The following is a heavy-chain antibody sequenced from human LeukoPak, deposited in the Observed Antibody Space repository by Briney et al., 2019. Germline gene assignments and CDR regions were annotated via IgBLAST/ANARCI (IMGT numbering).Heavy chain of an antibody. CDR2: IYYSGST. CDR1: GGSISSYY. CDR3: AVAGAPSYYYGMDV. V-gene: IGHV4-59*01. Sequence: PSETLSLTCTVSGGSISSYYWSWIRQPPGKGLEWIGYIYYSGSTHYNPSLKSRVTISVDTSKNQFSLKLTSVTTADTAVYYCAVAGAPSYYYGMDVWGQGTTVIVSS. J-gene: IGHJ6*02. D-gene: IGHD6-19*01.